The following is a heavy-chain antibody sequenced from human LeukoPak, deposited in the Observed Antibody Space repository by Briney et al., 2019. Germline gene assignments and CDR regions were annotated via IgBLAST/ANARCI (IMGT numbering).Heavy chain of an antibody. CDR3: ARTVRYFDWLFNDY. Sequence: GASVKVSCKASGYTFTSYGISWVRQAPGQGLEWMGWISAYNGNTNYAQKLQGRVTMTTDTSTSTAYMELRSLRSEDTAVYYCARTVRYFDWLFNDYWGQGTLVTVSS. V-gene: IGHV1-18*01. J-gene: IGHJ4*02. D-gene: IGHD3-9*01. CDR1: GYTFTSYG. CDR2: ISAYNGNT.